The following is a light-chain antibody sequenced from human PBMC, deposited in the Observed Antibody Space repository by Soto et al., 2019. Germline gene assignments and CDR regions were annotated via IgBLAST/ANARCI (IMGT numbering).Light chain of an antibody. CDR2: DVR. V-gene: IGLV2-14*01. CDR1: SSDVGGYNY. J-gene: IGLJ1*01. CDR3: SSYTTISTYV. Sequence: QSVLTQPASVSGSPGQSITISCTGTSSDVGGYNYVSWYQQHPGKAPKLMIYDVRNPPSGVSNRFSGSKSVNTASLTISGLQAEDEADYYCSSYTTISTYVFGTGTKVTVL.